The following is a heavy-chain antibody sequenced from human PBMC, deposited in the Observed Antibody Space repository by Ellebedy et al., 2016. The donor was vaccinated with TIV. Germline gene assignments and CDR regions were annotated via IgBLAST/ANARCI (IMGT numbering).Heavy chain of an antibody. CDR1: GFTFSDSV. D-gene: IGHD6-19*01. CDR3: VRGWYSSGHCDVFAM. J-gene: IGHJ3*02. V-gene: IGHV3-30*03. Sequence: GESLKISXVGFGFTFSDSVMHWVRQDRVKGLDWVAGISVDGRAVHYPDSVKGRFTISRDNAQNTVYPQMNSLGLEDTAVYYCVRGWYSSGHCDVFAMWGQGTIVTVSS. CDR2: ISVDGRAV.